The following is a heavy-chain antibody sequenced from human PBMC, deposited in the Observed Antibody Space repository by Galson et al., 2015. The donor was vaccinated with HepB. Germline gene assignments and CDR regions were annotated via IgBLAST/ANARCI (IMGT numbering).Heavy chain of an antibody. CDR2: ISYDGSNK. CDR3: AKDSPGSSGWGAFDI. Sequence: SLRLSCAASGFTFSSYAMHWVRQAPGKGLEWVAVISYDGSNKYYADSVKGRFTISRDNSKNTLYLQMNSLRAEDTAVYYCAKDSPGSSGWGAFDIWGQGTMVTVSS. CDR1: GFTFSSYA. V-gene: IGHV3-30*04. J-gene: IGHJ3*02. D-gene: IGHD6-6*01.